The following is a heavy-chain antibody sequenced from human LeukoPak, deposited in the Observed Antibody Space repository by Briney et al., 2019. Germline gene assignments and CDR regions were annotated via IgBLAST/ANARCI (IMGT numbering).Heavy chain of an antibody. Sequence: PGGSLSLSCAASGFTFSSYTMNWVRQAPGKGLEWIGSIYYSGSTYYNPSLKSRVTISVDTSKNQFSLKLSSVTAADTAVYYCARPDSGYSSSWHALDIWGQGTLVTVSS. CDR1: GFTFSSYT. CDR2: IYYSGST. D-gene: IGHD6-13*01. J-gene: IGHJ3*02. CDR3: ARPDSGYSSSWHALDI. V-gene: IGHV4-39*01.